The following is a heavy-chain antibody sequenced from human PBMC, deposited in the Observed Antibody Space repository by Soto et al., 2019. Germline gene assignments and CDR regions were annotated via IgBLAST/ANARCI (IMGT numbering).Heavy chain of an antibody. D-gene: IGHD4-17*01. CDR1: GFIFSGSA. Sequence: PVGSLRLSCATSGFIFSGSAMHWVRQASGKGLEWVGRIRSKSDNYATTYAASVKGRFTISRDDSKNTAYLQMNSLKTEDTAVYYCTMDDYGGNSAFRDPWGQGTLVTVSS. J-gene: IGHJ5*02. V-gene: IGHV3-73*01. CDR3: TMDDYGGNSAFRDP. CDR2: IRSKSDNYAT.